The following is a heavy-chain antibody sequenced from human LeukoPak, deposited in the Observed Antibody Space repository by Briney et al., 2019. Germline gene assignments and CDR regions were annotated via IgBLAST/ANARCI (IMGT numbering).Heavy chain of an antibody. V-gene: IGHV3-23*01. D-gene: IGHD4-23*01. Sequence: PGGSLRLSCAASGFTFSSYGMSWVRQAPGKGIEWVSLISGRDTNTYYADSVEGRFIISRDNSNNTLYPQMNSLRAEDTAVYYCAKRSDYGGNGNYFDYWGQGTPVSVSS. J-gene: IGHJ4*02. CDR1: GFTFSSYG. CDR3: AKRSDYGGNGNYFDY. CDR2: ISGRDTNT.